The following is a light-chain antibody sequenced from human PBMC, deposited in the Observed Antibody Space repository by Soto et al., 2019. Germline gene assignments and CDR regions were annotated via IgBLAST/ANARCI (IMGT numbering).Light chain of an antibody. Sequence: QSALTQPPSASGTPGQTVTISCSGSSSNIGSNGVSWYQHFPGTAPKVLIYSDDQRPSGVPDRFSGSKSGTSASLAISGLQAEDEADYFCAAWGDSLNTGVFGGGTKLTVL. V-gene: IGLV1-44*01. CDR1: SSNIGSNG. J-gene: IGLJ3*02. CDR3: AAWGDSLNTGV. CDR2: SDD.